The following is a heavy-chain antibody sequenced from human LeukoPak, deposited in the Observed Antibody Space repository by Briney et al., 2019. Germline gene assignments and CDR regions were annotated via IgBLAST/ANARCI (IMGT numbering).Heavy chain of an antibody. D-gene: IGHD3-10*01. Sequence: ASVKVSCKASVYTFTNYYIHWVRQAPGQGLEWMGWINPNSGGTNYAQKFQGRVTMTRDTSISTAYMELSRLRSDDTAVYYCARLVSSLGFGELSIWGQGTMVTVSS. CDR3: ARLVSSLGFGELSI. J-gene: IGHJ3*02. CDR1: VYTFTNYY. CDR2: INPNSGGT. V-gene: IGHV1-2*02.